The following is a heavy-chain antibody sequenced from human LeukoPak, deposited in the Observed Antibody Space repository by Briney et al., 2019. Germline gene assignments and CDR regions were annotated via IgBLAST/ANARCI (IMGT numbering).Heavy chain of an antibody. Sequence: PSETLSLTCTVSGGSISSSSYYWGWIRQPPGKGLEWIGSIHYSGSTNYNPSLKSRVTISVDTSKNQFSLKLKSVTAADTAMYYCARAGFGLAPHRGTPFDYWGQGTLVTVSS. J-gene: IGHJ4*02. CDR2: IHYSGST. CDR3: ARAGFGLAPHRGTPFDY. V-gene: IGHV4-39*07. CDR1: GGSISSSSYY. D-gene: IGHD3-10*01.